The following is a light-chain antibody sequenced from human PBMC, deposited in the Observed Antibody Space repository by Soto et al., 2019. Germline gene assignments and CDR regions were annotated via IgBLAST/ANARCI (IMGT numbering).Light chain of an antibody. Sequence: DIQMTQSPSTLSAFVGDRVTITCRASQDISKWLAWYQHKPGKGPKVLIFDASILKSGVPSRFSGSRSGTEFTLTISSLQPDDFATYYCKQYNGYLTWTFGQGTKVEIK. V-gene: IGKV1-5*01. CDR1: QDISKW. J-gene: IGKJ1*01. CDR3: KQYNGYLTWT. CDR2: DAS.